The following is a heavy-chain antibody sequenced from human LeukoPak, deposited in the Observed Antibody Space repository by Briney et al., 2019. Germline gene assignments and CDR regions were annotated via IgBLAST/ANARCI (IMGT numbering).Heavy chain of an antibody. Sequence: SETLSLTCTVSGGSISSSSYYWGWIRQPPGKGLEWIGSIYYSGSTYYNPSLKSRVTISLDTSKNQVSLKLSSVTAADTAVYYCARGHSGRGGIDPWGQGTLVSVSS. CDR3: ARGHSGRGGIDP. CDR1: GGSISSSSYY. V-gene: IGHV4-39*07. CDR2: IYYSGST. D-gene: IGHD3-16*01. J-gene: IGHJ5*02.